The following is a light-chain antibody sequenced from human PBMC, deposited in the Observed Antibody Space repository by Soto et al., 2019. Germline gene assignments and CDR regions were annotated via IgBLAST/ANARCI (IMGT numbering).Light chain of an antibody. V-gene: IGLV2-14*03. CDR2: DVS. J-gene: IGLJ2*01. CDR3: SSYTRSNTLV. Sequence: QSALTQPASVSGSPGQSITISCTGTSSDVGGYNYVSWYQQHPGKAPKLTLYDVSNRPSGVSNRFSGSKSGNTASLTISGLQAEDEANDYCSSYTRSNTLVFGGGTKLTVL. CDR1: SSDVGGYNY.